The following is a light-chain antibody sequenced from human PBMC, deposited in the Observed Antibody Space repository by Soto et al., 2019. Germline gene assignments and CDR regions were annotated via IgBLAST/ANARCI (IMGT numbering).Light chain of an antibody. Sequence: DIQLTQSPSFLSASVGDRVTITCRASQGISSHLAWYQQKPGKAPNLLIYAASTLQSGVPSRFSGSGSGTEFTLIISSLQPEDFATSYCQQLNSYPFTFGPGTKVDIK. CDR3: QQLNSYPFT. V-gene: IGKV1-9*01. J-gene: IGKJ3*01. CDR2: AAS. CDR1: QGISSH.